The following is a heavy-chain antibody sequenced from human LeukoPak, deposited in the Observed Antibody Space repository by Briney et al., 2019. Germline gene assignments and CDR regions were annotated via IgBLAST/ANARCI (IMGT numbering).Heavy chain of an antibody. CDR3: ASYSYYYGMDV. CDR2: ISSSGSTI. Sequence: GGSLRLSCAASGFTFSDYYMSWIRQAPGEGLEWVSYISSSGSTIYYADSVRGRFTISRDNAKNSLYLQMNRLRAEDTAVYYCASYSYYYGMDVWGQGTTVTVSS. CDR1: GFTFSDYY. V-gene: IGHV3-11*01. J-gene: IGHJ6*02. D-gene: IGHD4-4*01.